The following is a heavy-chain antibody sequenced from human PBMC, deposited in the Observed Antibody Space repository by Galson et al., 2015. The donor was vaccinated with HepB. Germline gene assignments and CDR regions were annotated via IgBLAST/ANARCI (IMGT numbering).Heavy chain of an antibody. CDR3: AYSQTTVTSPFDI. CDR2: IYWDDTK. V-gene: IGHV2-5*02. Sequence: PALVKPTQTLTLTCTCSGFSVTNNGVAVAWIRQPPGKALEWLTTIYWDDTKTFSPSLESRLTFTIDSSKNQVVLTLANVDPVDTATYFCAYSQTTVTSPFDIWGPGTMVTVSS. J-gene: IGHJ3*02. CDR1: GFSVTNNGVA. D-gene: IGHD4-11*01.